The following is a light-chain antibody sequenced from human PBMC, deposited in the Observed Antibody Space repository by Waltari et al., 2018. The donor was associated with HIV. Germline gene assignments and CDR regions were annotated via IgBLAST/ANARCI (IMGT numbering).Light chain of an antibody. V-gene: IGKV3-11*01. J-gene: IGKJ4*01. CDR3: QQRSNWPALS. CDR2: DAS. CDR1: QNVNTF. Sequence: EIVLTQSPATLSLSPGERAILSCRASQNVNTFLDWYQQKPGQAPRPLIFDASKRATGIPARFSGRGSGTDFTLTISSLDAEDSAFYFCQQRSNWPALSFGGGTKVEIK.